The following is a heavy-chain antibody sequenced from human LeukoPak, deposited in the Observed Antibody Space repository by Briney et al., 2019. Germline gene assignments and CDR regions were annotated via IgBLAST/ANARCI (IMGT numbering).Heavy chain of an antibody. D-gene: IGHD3-22*01. J-gene: IGHJ4*02. Sequence: SETLSLTCTMSGGGDSITDYYWSWIRQPPGKGLEWLGYVYHRGSTDYSPSLKSRLIISLDTSKSQFSLRLSSVTAADTAVYYCARGYYDSSGPKTYYFDYWGQGTLVTVSS. CDR2: VYHRGST. V-gene: IGHV4-59*01. CDR3: ARGYYDSSGPKTYYFDY. CDR1: GGGDSITDYY.